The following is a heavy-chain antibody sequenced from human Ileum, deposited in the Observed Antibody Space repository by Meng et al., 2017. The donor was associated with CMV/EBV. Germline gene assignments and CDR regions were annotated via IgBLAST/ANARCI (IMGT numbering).Heavy chain of an antibody. Sequence: CTFSGFSLTTSGVGVGWIRQPPGKAPEWLALIYWNDDNRYSPFLKSRLTITKDTSKNQVVLTMTNMDPVDTATYYCIRQISSDRRYWGQGALVTVSS. J-gene: IGHJ4*02. V-gene: IGHV2-5*04. D-gene: IGHD6-19*01. CDR3: IRQISSDRRY. CDR1: GFSLTTSGVG. CDR2: IYWNDDN.